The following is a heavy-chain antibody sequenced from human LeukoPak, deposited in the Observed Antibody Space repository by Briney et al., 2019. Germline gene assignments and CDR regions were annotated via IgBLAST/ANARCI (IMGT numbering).Heavy chain of an antibody. V-gene: IGHV1-69*06. D-gene: IGHD5-18*01. CDR2: IIPIFGTA. Sequence: SVKVSCKASGGTFSSYAISWVRQAPGQGLEWMGGIIPIFGTANYAQKFQGRVTITADKSTSTAYMELSSLRSEDTAVYYCARDRGIQLWLLDLWGRGTQVTVSS. CDR1: GGTFSSYA. J-gene: IGHJ2*01. CDR3: ARDRGIQLWLLDL.